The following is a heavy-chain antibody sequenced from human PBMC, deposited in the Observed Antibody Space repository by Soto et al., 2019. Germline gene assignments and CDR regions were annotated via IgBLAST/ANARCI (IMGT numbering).Heavy chain of an antibody. CDR2: ISNSGRIT. V-gene: IGHV3-11*01. CDR1: GFIFSDYY. CDR3: ARDHGGGGLTLEY. J-gene: IGHJ4*02. Sequence: DLEESGGGLVKPGGSLRLSCTASGFIFSDYYMSWLGQAPGKGLEWVSDISNSGRITHHADSVEGRFTISRDNAKDSLYLPMHSLRPEDSAIYYCARDHGGGGLTLEYWGQGTLVTVSS. D-gene: IGHD3-16*01.